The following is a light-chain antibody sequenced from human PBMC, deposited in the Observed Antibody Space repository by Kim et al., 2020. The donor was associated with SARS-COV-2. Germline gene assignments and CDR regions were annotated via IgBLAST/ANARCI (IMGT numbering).Light chain of an antibody. V-gene: IGLV3-25*03. J-gene: IGLJ1*01. CDR3: QSADSSGTYYV. CDR1: ALPKQY. CDR2: KDS. Sequence: STGQTARITCSGDALPKQYAYWYQQKPGQAPVLVIYKDSERPSGIPERFSGSSSGTTVTLTISGVQAEDEADYYCQSADSSGTYYVFGTGTKVTVL.